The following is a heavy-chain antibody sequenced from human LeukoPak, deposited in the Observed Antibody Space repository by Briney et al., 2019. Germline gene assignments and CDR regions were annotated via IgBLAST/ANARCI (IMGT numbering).Heavy chain of an antibody. J-gene: IGHJ6*02. CDR1: GGPISSYY. Sequence: SETLSLTCTVSGGPISSYYWSWIRQPPGKGLEWIGYIYYSGSTNYNPSLKSRVTISVDTSKNQFSLKLSSVTAADTAVYYCARSRALQLVHYYYYGMDVWGQGTTVTVSS. CDR2: IYYSGST. CDR3: ARSRALQLVHYYYYGMDV. D-gene: IGHD6-13*01. V-gene: IGHV4-59*12.